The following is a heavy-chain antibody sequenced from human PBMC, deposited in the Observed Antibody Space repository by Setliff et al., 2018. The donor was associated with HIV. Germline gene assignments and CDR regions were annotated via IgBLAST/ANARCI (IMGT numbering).Heavy chain of an antibody. J-gene: IGHJ5*02. CDR1: GGSISGYY. V-gene: IGHV4-4*08. CDR2: IYSSGST. Sequence: PSETLSLTCTVSGGSISGYYWSWIRQSPGKGLEWIGYIYSSGSTYYNPSLKSRVTISVDTSENQFSLRLNSVTAADTAVYYCARYRYYYDSSGYGRWFDPWGQGTLVTVSS. D-gene: IGHD3-22*01. CDR3: ARYRYYYDSSGYGRWFDP.